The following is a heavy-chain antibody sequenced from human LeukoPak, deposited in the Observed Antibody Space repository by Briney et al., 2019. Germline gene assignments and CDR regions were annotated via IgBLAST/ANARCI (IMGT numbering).Heavy chain of an antibody. CDR3: ARVRGNYGMDV. CDR1: GFNLSRNG. CDR2: IWYDASNK. Sequence: PGRSLRLSCAASGFNLSRNGMHWVRQAPGKGLEWVAVIWYDASNKYYADSVKGRITISRDNAKNSLYLQMNSLRDEDTAVYYCARVRGNYGMDVWGQGTTVTVSS. J-gene: IGHJ6*02. V-gene: IGHV3-33*01.